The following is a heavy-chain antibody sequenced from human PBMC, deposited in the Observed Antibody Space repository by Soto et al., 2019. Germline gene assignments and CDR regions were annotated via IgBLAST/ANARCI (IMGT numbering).Heavy chain of an antibody. J-gene: IGHJ4*02. CDR2: INPNSGGT. CDR3: FAGTFEDGEVFDY. CDR1: GYPFTGYY. V-gene: IGHV1-2*02. D-gene: IGHD1-1*01. Sequence: GASVQVSCQASGYPFTGYYMHCVRHAPGQGLEWMGWINPNSGGTNYAQKFQGRVTMTRDTSISTAYMELSRLRSDDTAVYYCFAGTFEDGEVFDYWGQGTMVTVSS.